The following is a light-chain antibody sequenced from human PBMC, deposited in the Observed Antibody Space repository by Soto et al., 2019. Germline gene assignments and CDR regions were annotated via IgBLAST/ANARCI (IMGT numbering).Light chain of an antibody. J-gene: IGLJ2*01. CDR3: SSFAGSNNFEVV. Sequence: QSALTQPPSASGSPGQSVTISCTGSSSDVGGYNYVSWYQQHPGQAPKLMIYEVSMRPSGVTDRFSGSKSGNTASLTVSGLQAEDEADYYCSSFAGSNNFEVVFGGGTKLTVL. V-gene: IGLV2-8*01. CDR2: EVS. CDR1: SSDVGGYNY.